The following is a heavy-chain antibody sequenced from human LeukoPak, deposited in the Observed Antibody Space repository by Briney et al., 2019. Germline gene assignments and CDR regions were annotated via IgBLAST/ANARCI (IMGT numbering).Heavy chain of an antibody. CDR3: ATHCSSTSCHAGYFDL. D-gene: IGHD2-2*01. CDR1: GGTFSSYA. CDR2: IIPIFGTA. V-gene: IGHV1-69*13. J-gene: IGHJ2*01. Sequence: GAPVKVSCKASGGTFSSYAISWVRQAPGQGLEWMGGIIPIFGTANYAQKFQGRVTITADESTSTAYMELSSLRSEDTAVYYCATHCSSTSCHAGYFDLWGRGTLVTVSS.